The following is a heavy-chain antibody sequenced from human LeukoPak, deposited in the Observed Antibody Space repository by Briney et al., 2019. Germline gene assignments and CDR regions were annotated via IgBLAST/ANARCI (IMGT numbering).Heavy chain of an antibody. J-gene: IGHJ4*02. CDR1: GFTFSSYW. D-gene: IGHD3-16*02. Sequence: GGSLRLSCAASGFTFSSYWMSWVRQAPGKGLEWVANIKQDGSEKYYVDSVKGRFTISRDNAKNSLYLQMNSLKAEDTAVYYCARLGELSSFDYWGQGTLVTVSS. CDR3: ARLGELSSFDY. V-gene: IGHV3-7*03. CDR2: IKQDGSEK.